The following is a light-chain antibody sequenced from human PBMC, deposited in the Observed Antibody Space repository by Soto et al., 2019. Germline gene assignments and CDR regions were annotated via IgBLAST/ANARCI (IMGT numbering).Light chain of an antibody. Sequence: ALAQPASVSGSPGHSITISCTGTSSDVGGYNYVSWYQQHPGKAPKLMIYDVTNRPSGVSNRFSGSKSGNTASLTISGLQAEDEADYYCSSYTSSSTYVFGTGTKVTVL. CDR3: SSYTSSSTYV. CDR2: DVT. J-gene: IGLJ1*01. V-gene: IGLV2-14*01. CDR1: SSDVGGYNY.